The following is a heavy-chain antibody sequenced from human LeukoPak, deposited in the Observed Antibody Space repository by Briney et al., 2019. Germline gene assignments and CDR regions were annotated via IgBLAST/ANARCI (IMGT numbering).Heavy chain of an antibody. CDR3: AKGGSTNFYYGDV. Sequence: SETLSLTCSVPGGSMTNLYWTWIRQPPGKGLEWIGDIYDSGSTRYNTSLESRVTISVDTSKNQFSLKLSSVTAADTAVYYCAKGGSTNFYYGDVWGQGTTVTVSS. V-gene: IGHV4-59*01. J-gene: IGHJ6*02. CDR1: GGSMTNLY. D-gene: IGHD2/OR15-2a*01. CDR2: IYDSGST.